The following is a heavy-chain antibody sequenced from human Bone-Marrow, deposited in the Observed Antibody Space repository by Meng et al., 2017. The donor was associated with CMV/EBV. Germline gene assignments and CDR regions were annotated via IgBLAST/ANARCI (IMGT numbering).Heavy chain of an antibody. Sequence: SETLSLTCTVSGGSISSSTYYWGWIRQPPGKGLEWIGYIYYSGSTYYNPSLKSRVTISVDTSKNQFSLKLSSVTAADTAVYYCAREVDRSSGWYAVDYWGQGTLVTVSS. CDR1: GGSISSSTYY. J-gene: IGHJ4*02. D-gene: IGHD6-19*01. CDR2: IYYSGST. V-gene: IGHV4-30-4*08. CDR3: AREVDRSSGWYAVDY.